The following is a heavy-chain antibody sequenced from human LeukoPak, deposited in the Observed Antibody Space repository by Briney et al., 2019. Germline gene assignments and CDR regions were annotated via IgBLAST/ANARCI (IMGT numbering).Heavy chain of an antibody. CDR1: GFTFSNAW. CDR2: IKSKTDGGTT. J-gene: IGHJ4*02. Sequence: GGSLRLSCAASGFTFSNAWMSWVRQAPGKGLEWVGRIKSKTDGGTTDYAAPVKGRFTISRDDSKNTLYLQMNSLKTEDTAVYYCTTVNGIAAGSAFDYWGQGTLVTVSS. D-gene: IGHD6-13*01. CDR3: TTVNGIAAGSAFDY. V-gene: IGHV3-15*01.